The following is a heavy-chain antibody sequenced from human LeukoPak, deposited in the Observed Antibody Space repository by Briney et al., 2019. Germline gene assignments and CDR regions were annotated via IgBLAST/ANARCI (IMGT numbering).Heavy chain of an antibody. V-gene: IGHV3-21*04. CDR3: VRNLAVAGTCFDS. Sequence: GGSLRLSCAASGFTFSGYTMKWVRQAPGKGLEWVSSISSSSDYIYYADSVRGRFTISRDNAESSLYLQMNTLRAEDTAVYYCVRNLAVAGTCFDSWGQGTLVTVSS. CDR1: GFTFSGYT. CDR2: ISSSSDYI. D-gene: IGHD6-19*01. J-gene: IGHJ4*02.